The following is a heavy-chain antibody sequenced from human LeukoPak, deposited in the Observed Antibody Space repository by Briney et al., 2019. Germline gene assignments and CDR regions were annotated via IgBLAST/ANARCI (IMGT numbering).Heavy chain of an antibody. D-gene: IGHD1-1*01. V-gene: IGHV1-2*02. Sequence: ASVKVSCKASGYTFTSYYMHWVRQAPGQGLEWMGWINPNSGGTNYAQKFQGRVTMTRDTSISTAYMELSRLRSDDTAVYYCARDGTTGTSGWFDPWGQGTLVTVSP. CDR2: INPNSGGT. CDR1: GYTFTSYY. CDR3: ARDGTTGTSGWFDP. J-gene: IGHJ5*02.